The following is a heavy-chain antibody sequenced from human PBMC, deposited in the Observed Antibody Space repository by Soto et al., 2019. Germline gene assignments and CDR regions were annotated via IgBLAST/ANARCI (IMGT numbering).Heavy chain of an antibody. CDR3: ASSRGWYFAPFCS. CDR1: GYTFTSYE. J-gene: IGHJ5*02. D-gene: IGHD6-19*01. Sequence: ASAKVSCRASGYTFTSYEIIWVRQAPGQKLEWMGWISAYNGNTNHAQKLQGRVTMTTDPSTSTAYMQLRSLRSDDTAVYYCASSRGWYFAPFCSWGQRTLVTVS. V-gene: IGHV1-18*01. CDR2: ISAYNGNT.